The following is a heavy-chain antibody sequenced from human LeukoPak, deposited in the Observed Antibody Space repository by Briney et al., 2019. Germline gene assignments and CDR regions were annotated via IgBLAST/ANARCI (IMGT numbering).Heavy chain of an antibody. J-gene: IGHJ4*02. V-gene: IGHV3-53*01. D-gene: IGHD6-13*01. CDR3: AKTRPLDSSSWSHGDY. CDR1: GFTVSSNY. CDR2: IYSSGRT. Sequence: GGSLRLSCTASGFTVSSNYMSWVRQAPGKGLEWVSVIYSSGRTYYGDSVKGRFTISRDNSKNTLYLQMNSLRAEDTAVYYCAKTRPLDSSSWSHGDYWGQGTLVTVSS.